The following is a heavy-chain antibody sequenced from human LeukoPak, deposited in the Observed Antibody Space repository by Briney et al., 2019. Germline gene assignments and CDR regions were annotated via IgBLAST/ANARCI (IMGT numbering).Heavy chain of an antibody. V-gene: IGHV4-4*02. D-gene: IGHD3-3*01. CDR2: GST. Sequence: GSTNYNPSLKSRVTISVDKSKNQFSLKLSSVTAADTAVYYCARIYDFWSGYHTAGAFDIWGQGTMVTVSS. J-gene: IGHJ3*02. CDR3: ARIYDFWSGYHTAGAFDI.